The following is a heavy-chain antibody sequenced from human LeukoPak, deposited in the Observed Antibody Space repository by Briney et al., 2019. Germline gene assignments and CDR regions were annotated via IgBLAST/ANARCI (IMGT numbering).Heavy chain of an antibody. CDR3: ARGDGDYVGGAFDI. D-gene: IGHD4-17*01. CDR1: GFTFSSYW. CDR2: INSDGSST. Sequence: GGSLRLSCAASGFTFSSYWMHWVRQAPGKGLVWVSRINSDGSSTSYADSVKGRFTISRDNAKNSLYLQMNSLRAEDTAVYYCARGDGDYVGGAFDIWGQGTMVTVSS. J-gene: IGHJ3*02. V-gene: IGHV3-74*01.